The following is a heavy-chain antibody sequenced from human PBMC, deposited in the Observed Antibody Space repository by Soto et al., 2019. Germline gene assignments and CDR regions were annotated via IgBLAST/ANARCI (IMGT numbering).Heavy chain of an antibody. V-gene: IGHV3-30*04. Sequence: PGWSLRLSCAASGFTFSTYAMHWVRQAPGKGLEWVTVISFDGRIKYYTESVKDRFTISRDNSKNMLYLQMNSLKPDDTGIYYCARDVRQSSSTDCWAWGQGTLVTVS. J-gene: IGHJ4*02. CDR1: GFTFSTYA. CDR2: ISFDGRIK. D-gene: IGHD2-2*01. CDR3: ARDVRQSSSTDCWA.